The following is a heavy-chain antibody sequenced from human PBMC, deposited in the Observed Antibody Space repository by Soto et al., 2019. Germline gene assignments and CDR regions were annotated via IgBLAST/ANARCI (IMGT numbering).Heavy chain of an antibody. CDR1: GFSVSGNY. CDR3: ARDCSSTSCYTPHYGMDV. Sequence: LRLSCAASGFSVSGNYMSWVRQAPGKGLEWVSVIYSDGSTYYADSVKGRFTISRDNSKNTLYLQMNSLRAEDTAVYYCARDCSSTSCYTPHYGMDVWGQGTTVTVSS. D-gene: IGHD2-2*02. CDR2: IYSDGST. J-gene: IGHJ6*02. V-gene: IGHV3-53*01.